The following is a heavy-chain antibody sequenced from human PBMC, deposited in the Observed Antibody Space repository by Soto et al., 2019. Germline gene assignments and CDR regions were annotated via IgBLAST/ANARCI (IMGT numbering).Heavy chain of an antibody. V-gene: IGHV3-15*01. CDR2: IKSKTDGGTT. J-gene: IGHJ2*01. Sequence: EVQLVESGGGLVKPGGSLRLSCAASGFTFSNAWMSWVRQAPGKGLEWVGRIKSKTDGGTTDYAAPVKGRFTISRDDSKNTLYLQMNSLKTEDTAVYYCTTDESDDYGDYLSYWYFDLWGRGTLVTVSS. CDR3: TTDESDDYGDYLSYWYFDL. D-gene: IGHD4-17*01. CDR1: GFTFSNAW.